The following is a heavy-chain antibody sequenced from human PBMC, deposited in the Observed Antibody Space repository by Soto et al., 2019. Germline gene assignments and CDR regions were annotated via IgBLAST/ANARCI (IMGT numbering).Heavy chain of an antibody. CDR2: ISSSSSTI. Sequence: EVQLVESGGGLVQPGGSLRLSCAASGFTFSRYSMNWVRQAPGKGLEWVSYISSSSSTIYYADSVKGRFTISRDNAKNSLYLQMNSLRAEDTAVYYCARKPYGSASNWFDPWGQGTLVTVSS. D-gene: IGHD3-10*01. CDR1: GFTFSRYS. CDR3: ARKPYGSASNWFDP. J-gene: IGHJ5*02. V-gene: IGHV3-48*01.